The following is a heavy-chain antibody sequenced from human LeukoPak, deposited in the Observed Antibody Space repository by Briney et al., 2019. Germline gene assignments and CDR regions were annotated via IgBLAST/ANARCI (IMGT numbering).Heavy chain of an antibody. CDR1: GFTFSSYG. J-gene: IGHJ4*02. D-gene: IGHD3-10*01. Sequence: GGSLRLSCAASGFTFSSYGMHWVRQAPGKGLEWVAVISYDGSNKYYADSVKGRFTISRDNAKNSLYLQMNSLRAEDTAVYYCARDRGYYYGSGSYHTGDYWGQGTLVTVSS. V-gene: IGHV3-30*03. CDR3: ARDRGYYYGSGSYHTGDY. CDR2: ISYDGSNK.